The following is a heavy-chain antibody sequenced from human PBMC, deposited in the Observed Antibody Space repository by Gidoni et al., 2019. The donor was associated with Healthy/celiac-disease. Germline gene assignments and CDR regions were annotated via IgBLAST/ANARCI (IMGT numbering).Heavy chain of an antibody. CDR1: GFPFSSYG. J-gene: IGHJ6*02. CDR2: ICYDGSNK. CDR3: AREGIAARPNLKDYYYYGMDV. V-gene: IGHV3-33*01. Sequence: QVQLVESGGGVVQPGRSLRLSCAASGFPFSSYGMHWVRQAPGKGLEWVAVICYDGSNKYYADSVKGRFTISRDNSKNTLYLQMNSLRAEDTAVYYCAREGIAARPNLKDYYYYGMDVWGQGTTVTVSS. D-gene: IGHD6-6*01.